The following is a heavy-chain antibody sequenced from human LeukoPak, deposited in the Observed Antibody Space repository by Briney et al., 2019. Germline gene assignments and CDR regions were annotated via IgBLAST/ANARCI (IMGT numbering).Heavy chain of an antibody. CDR3: ARVPGSSSWYGS. V-gene: IGHV3-7*05. CDR2: INQDGSDR. Sequence: GGSLRLSCAASGFTSSSNWMSWVRQAPGKGLEWVANINQDGSDRYYVDSVRGRFTISRDNAKNSLYLQMNSLRAEETAVYYCARVPGSSSWYGSWGQGTLVIVSS. J-gene: IGHJ4*02. D-gene: IGHD6-13*01. CDR1: GFTSSSNW.